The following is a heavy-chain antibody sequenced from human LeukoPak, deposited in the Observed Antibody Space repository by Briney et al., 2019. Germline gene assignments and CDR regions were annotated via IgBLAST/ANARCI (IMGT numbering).Heavy chain of an antibody. Sequence: ASVKVSCKASGYTFTGYYMHWVRQATGQGLEWMGWMNPNSGNTGYAQKFQGRVTMTRNTSISTAYMELSSLRSEDTAVYYCARGSFVVVPAAENYYYYGMDVWGQGTTVTVSS. J-gene: IGHJ6*02. D-gene: IGHD2-2*01. CDR3: ARGSFVVVPAAENYYYYGMDV. CDR1: GYTFTGYY. V-gene: IGHV1-8*02. CDR2: MNPNSGNT.